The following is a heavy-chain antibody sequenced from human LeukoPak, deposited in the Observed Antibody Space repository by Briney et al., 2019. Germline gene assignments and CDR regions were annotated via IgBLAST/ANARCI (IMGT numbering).Heavy chain of an antibody. D-gene: IGHD3-10*01. J-gene: IGHJ3*02. V-gene: IGHV4-59*12. CDR2: IYYSGST. CDR1: GGSISSYY. CDR3: ARDSEYYGSGIVNDAFDI. Sequence: SETLSLTCTVSGGSISSYYWSWIRQPPGKGLEWIGYIYYSGSTNYNPSLKSRVTISVDKSKNQFSLKLSSVTAADTAVYYCARDSEYYGSGIVNDAFDIWGQGTMVTVSS.